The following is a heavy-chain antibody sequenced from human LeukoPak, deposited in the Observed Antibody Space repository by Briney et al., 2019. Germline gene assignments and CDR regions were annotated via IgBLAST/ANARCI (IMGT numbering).Heavy chain of an antibody. CDR3: ARVPYYDSSGYSVFDY. V-gene: IGHV4-59*06. CDR1: GGSISPYY. CDR2: IYYSGST. Sequence: SETLSLTCTVSGGSISPYYWSWIRQPPGKGLEWIGYIYYSGSTYYNPSLKSRVTISVDTSKNQFSLKLSSVTAADTAVYYCARVPYYDSSGYSVFDYWGQGTLVTVSS. J-gene: IGHJ4*02. D-gene: IGHD3-22*01.